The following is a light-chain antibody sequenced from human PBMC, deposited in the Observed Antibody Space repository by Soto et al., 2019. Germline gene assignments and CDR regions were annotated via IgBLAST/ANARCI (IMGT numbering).Light chain of an antibody. CDR1: QSISSY. J-gene: IGKJ5*01. CDR2: AAS. CDR3: QQSYSTPV. Sequence: DIQMTQSPSSLSASVGDRVTITCRASQSISSYLNWYQHKPGKAPKLLIYAASSLQSGVPSRFSGSGSETDFTLTISSLQPEDFATYYCQQSYSTPVFGQGTQREIK. V-gene: IGKV1-39*01.